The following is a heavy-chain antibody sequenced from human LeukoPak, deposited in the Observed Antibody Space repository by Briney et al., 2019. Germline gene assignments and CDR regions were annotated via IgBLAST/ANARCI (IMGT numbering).Heavy chain of an antibody. CDR1: GFTVSNYY. Sequence: GGSLRLSCVASGFTVSNYYMSWARQSPGEGLEWVSVIYSGGSTYYADSVKGRFTISRDNSKNTLYLQMNSLRAEDTAVYYCARVLIGQEFDYCGQGTLVTVSS. V-gene: IGHV3-53*01. J-gene: IGHJ4*02. CDR3: ARVLIGQEFDY. CDR2: IYSGGST. D-gene: IGHD2/OR15-2a*01.